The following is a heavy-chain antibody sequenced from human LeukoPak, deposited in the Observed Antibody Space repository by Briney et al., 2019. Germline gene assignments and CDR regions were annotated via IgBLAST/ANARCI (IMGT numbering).Heavy chain of an antibody. J-gene: IGHJ5*02. V-gene: IGHV4-39*07. CDR3: ARVGCSSTSCYRNGNWFDP. CDR2: IYYSGST. D-gene: IGHD2-2*02. CDR1: GGSISSSNYY. Sequence: SETLSLTCTVSGGSISSSNYYWGWIRQPPGKGLEWIGSIYYSGSTYYNPSLKSRVTISVDTSKKQFSLKLSSVTAADTAVYYCARVGCSSTSCYRNGNWFDPWGQGTLVTVSS.